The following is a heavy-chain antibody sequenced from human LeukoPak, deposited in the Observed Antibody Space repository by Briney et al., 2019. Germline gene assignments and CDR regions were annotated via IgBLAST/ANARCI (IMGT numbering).Heavy chain of an antibody. J-gene: IGHJ6*02. CDR1: GYTFTGDY. CDR3: ARDQYCSSTSCYDTQFDYYYYYGMDV. D-gene: IGHD2-2*01. Sequence: ASVKVSFKASGYTFTGDYMHWVRQAPGQGLEWMGWINPNSGGTNYAQKFQGRVTMTRDTSISTAYMELSRLRSDDTAVYYCARDQYCSSTSCYDTQFDYYYYYGMDVWGQGTTVTVSS. V-gene: IGHV1-2*02. CDR2: INPNSGGT.